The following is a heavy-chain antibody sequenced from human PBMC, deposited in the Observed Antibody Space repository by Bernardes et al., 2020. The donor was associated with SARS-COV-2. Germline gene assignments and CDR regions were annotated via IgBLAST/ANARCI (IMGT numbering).Heavy chain of an antibody. Sequence: GGSLRLSCAASGFTFSNAWMNWVRQAPGKGLEWVGHIKRKTDGGTTDYAAPVKGRFTISGDDSKNTMYLQMNSLKTEDTAVYYCTTGAGIYYDSSGFSYYFDFWGQGNLVTVSS. V-gene: IGHV3-15*07. J-gene: IGHJ4*02. CDR1: GFTFSNAW. CDR3: TTGAGIYYDSSGFSYYFDF. CDR2: IKRKTDGGTT. D-gene: IGHD3-22*01.